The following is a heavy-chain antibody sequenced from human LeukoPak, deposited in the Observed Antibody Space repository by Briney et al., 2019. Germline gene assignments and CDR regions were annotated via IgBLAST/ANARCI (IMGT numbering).Heavy chain of an antibody. Sequence: GSLRLSCAASGFTFSSYAMSWVRQAPGKGLEWVSAISGSGGSTYYADSVKGRFTVSRDNSKNTLYLQMNSPRAEDTAVYYCAKASMTGYYYFDSWGQGTLVTVSS. CDR3: AKASMTGYYYFDS. V-gene: IGHV3-23*01. CDR1: GFTFSSYA. J-gene: IGHJ4*02. D-gene: IGHD3-9*01. CDR2: ISGSGGST.